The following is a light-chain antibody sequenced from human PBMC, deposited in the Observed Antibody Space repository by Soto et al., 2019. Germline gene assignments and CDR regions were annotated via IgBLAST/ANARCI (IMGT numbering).Light chain of an antibody. CDR2: DAS. Sequence: EVVLTQSPATLSLSPGERATLSCRASQSVSNLLAWYQQKPGQAPRLLIYDASNRATGIPARFSGSGSGTEFTLTISSLEPEDFAFYYCQQRSNWLTFGGGTKVEI. J-gene: IGKJ4*01. V-gene: IGKV3-11*01. CDR1: QSVSNL. CDR3: QQRSNWLT.